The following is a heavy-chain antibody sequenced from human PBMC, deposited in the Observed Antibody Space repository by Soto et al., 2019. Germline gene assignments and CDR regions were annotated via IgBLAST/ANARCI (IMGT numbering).Heavy chain of an antibody. CDR2: IRSKANSYAT. Sequence: EVQLVESGGGLVQPGGSLKLSCAASGFTFSGSAMHWVRQASGKGLEWVGRIRSKANSYATAYAASVKGRITISRDDSKNTAYLQINSLKTEDTAVYYCTRNVGIQLWHFDYWGQGTLVTVSS. CDR3: TRNVGIQLWHFDY. CDR1: GFTFSGSA. V-gene: IGHV3-73*01. D-gene: IGHD5-18*01. J-gene: IGHJ4*02.